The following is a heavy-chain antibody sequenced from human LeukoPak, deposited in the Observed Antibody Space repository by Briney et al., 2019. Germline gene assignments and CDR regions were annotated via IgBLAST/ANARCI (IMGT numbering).Heavy chain of an antibody. CDR3: ARDNHSSGWYPPYFDY. D-gene: IGHD6-19*01. V-gene: IGHV4-59*12. Sequence: PSETLSLTCTVSGGSISSYYWSWIRQPPGKGLEWIGYIYYSGSINYNPSLKSRVTISVDTSKNQFSLKLSSVTAADTAVYYCARDNHSSGWYPPYFDYWGQGTLVTVSS. CDR2: IYYSGSI. CDR1: GGSISSYY. J-gene: IGHJ4*02.